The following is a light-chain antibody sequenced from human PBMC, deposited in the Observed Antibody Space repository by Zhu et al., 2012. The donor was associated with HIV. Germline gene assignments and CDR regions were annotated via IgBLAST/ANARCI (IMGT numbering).Light chain of an antibody. Sequence: EIVLTQSPATLSLSPGERATLSCRASQSVNSYLAWYQQKPGQAPRLLIYDASNRAADIPYRFSGSGSGTDFTLTISRLEPEDFVVYYCQHYGTSPPLTFGGGTKVEMK. J-gene: IGKJ4*01. CDR1: QSVNSY. CDR3: QHYGTSPPLT. V-gene: IGKV3-20*01. CDR2: DAS.